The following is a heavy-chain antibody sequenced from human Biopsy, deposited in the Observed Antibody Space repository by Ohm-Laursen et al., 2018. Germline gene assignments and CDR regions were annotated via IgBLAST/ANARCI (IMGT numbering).Heavy chain of an antibody. V-gene: IGHV1-69*06. CDR2: IIPTFDTP. D-gene: IGHD3-10*01. Sequence: SVKVSCKASGGTFSSYVISWVRQAPGQGLEWMGRIIPTFDTPTYAPDFQGRVTFTADKSTGTAHLDLSRLRSEDTAIYYCAGGAAKGNPYEHWGQGTLVTVSS. J-gene: IGHJ4*02. CDR1: GGTFSSYV. CDR3: AGGAAKGNPYEH.